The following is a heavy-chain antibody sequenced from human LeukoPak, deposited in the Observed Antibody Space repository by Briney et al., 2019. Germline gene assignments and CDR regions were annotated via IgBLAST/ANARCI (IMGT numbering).Heavy chain of an antibody. D-gene: IGHD3-16*01. CDR2: FSGAADST. J-gene: IGHJ6*03. CDR3: AVALPGYYYYYMDV. CDR1: GFTLRSFA. V-gene: IGHV3-23*01. Sequence: HSGGSLRLSCAASGFTLRSFAVTWVRQAPGKGLGWVPVFSGAADSTYYADSVKGRFTISRDNSKNTLYLQMNSLRAEDTAVYYCAVALPGYYYYYMDVWGKGTKVTVSS.